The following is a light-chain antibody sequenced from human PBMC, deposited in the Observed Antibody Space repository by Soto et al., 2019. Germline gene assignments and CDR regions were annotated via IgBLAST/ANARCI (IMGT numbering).Light chain of an antibody. V-gene: IGLV3-21*02. Sequence: SYELTQPPSVSVAPGQTARIPCGGNNIGSKSVNGYQHKPGQAPVLVVYDDSDRPSGIPDRFSGSNSGNTATLTISRVEVGDEADYYCQVWDSSSDHVVFGGGTKLTVL. J-gene: IGLJ2*01. CDR2: DDS. CDR1: NIGSKS. CDR3: QVWDSSSDHVV.